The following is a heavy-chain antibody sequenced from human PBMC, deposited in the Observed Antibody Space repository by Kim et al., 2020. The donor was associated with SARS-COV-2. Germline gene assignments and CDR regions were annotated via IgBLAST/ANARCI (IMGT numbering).Heavy chain of an antibody. V-gene: IGHV3-74*01. CDR1: GFTFSSSW. J-gene: IGHJ4*02. CDR3: ARSPSGPEGY. Sequence: GGSLRLSCAASGFTFSSSWMHWVRQAPGKGLVWLSHISNDGYTTAYADSVKGRFTVSRDNAKKTLYLQTNSLRAEDTAVYFCARSPSGPEGYWGQGTLVTVSS. CDR2: ISNDGYTT.